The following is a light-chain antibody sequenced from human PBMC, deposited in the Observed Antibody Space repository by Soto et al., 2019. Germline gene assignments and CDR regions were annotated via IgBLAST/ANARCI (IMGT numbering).Light chain of an antibody. Sequence: DIVMTQSQDSLAVSLGERATINCKSSQSVLYSSNNKNYLAWHQQKPGQPPKLLIYGASTRESGVPDRFSGSGSGTDFTLTISSLRAEDVAVYYCQQYYTTPPTFGQGTKVEI. CDR3: QQYYTTPPT. CDR1: QSVLYSSNNKNY. CDR2: GAS. J-gene: IGKJ1*01. V-gene: IGKV4-1*01.